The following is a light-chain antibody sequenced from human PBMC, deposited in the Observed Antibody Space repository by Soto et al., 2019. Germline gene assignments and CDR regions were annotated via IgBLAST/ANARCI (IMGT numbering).Light chain of an antibody. CDR3: QQYNNWPRT. J-gene: IGKJ1*01. CDR1: QSVSSY. Sequence: EIVMTQSPATLSVSPGERATLSCRASQSVSSYLAWYQQKPGQAPRLLIYGASTRATGIPARFSGSGSGTEFTLTISSLQSEDFADYYCQQYNNWPRTFGQGTKVEIK. CDR2: GAS. V-gene: IGKV3-15*01.